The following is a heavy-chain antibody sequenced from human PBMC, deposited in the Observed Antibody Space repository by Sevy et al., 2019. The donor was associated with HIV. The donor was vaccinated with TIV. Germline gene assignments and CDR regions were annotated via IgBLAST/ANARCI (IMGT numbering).Heavy chain of an antibody. Sequence: ASVKVSCKASGYTFTDYFMHWVRQAPGQGLEWMGWINLNSGGTNYAQRFQGRVTMTRDTPISTAYMEVTRLTSDDTAIYYCARDGGNCDNTRCYLGYYGMDVWGQGTTVTVSS. V-gene: IGHV1-2*02. CDR2: INLNSGGT. CDR1: GYTFTDYF. CDR3: ARDGGNCDNTRCYLGYYGMDV. D-gene: IGHD2-2*01. J-gene: IGHJ6*02.